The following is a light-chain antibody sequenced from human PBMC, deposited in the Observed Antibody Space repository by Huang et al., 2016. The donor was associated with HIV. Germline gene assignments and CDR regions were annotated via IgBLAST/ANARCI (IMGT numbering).Light chain of an antibody. V-gene: IGKV3-15*01. CDR3: QQYNDWPPLT. CDR2: DAS. CDR1: HSVDSD. J-gene: IGKJ4*01. Sequence: EIEMTQSPATLSVSPGERATLSCRASHSVDSDLAWYQQKPGQAPRLLIYDASTRATGISAKFNGTGSGTEFSLSITNLQSEDFAVQYCQQYNDWPPLTFGGGTKVEI.